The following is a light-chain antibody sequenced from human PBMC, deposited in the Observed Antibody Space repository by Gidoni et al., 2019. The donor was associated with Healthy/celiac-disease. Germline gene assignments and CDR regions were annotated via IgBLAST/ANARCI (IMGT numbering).Light chain of an antibody. Sequence: DMLMTQSPDSLAVSLGERATINCNSSQSVLYSSNNKNYLAWYQQKPGQPPRLLIYWASTRESGVPDRFSGSGSGTDFTLTISSLQAEDVAVYYCQQYYSTPYSFGQGTKLEIK. CDR3: QQYYSTPYS. J-gene: IGKJ2*03. CDR1: QSVLYSSNNKNY. CDR2: WAS. V-gene: IGKV4-1*01.